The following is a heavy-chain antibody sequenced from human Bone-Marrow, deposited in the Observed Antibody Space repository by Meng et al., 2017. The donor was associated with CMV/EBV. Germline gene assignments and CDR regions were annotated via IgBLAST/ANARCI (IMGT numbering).Heavy chain of an antibody. J-gene: IGHJ6*02. Sequence: ASVKVSCKAPGYTFTGYYMHWVRQAPGQGLEWMGWINPNSGGTNYAQKFQGRVTMTRDTSISTAYMELSRLRSDDTAVYYCARVTGSTMVRGVITKGYGMDVWGQGTTVTVSS. D-gene: IGHD3-10*01. V-gene: IGHV1-2*02. CDR2: INPNSGGT. CDR1: GYTFTGYY. CDR3: ARVTGSTMVRGVITKGYGMDV.